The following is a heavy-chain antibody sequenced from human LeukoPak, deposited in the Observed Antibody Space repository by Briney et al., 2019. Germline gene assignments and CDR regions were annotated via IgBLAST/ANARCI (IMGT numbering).Heavy chain of an antibody. Sequence: ASVKVSCKASGFTFSGYYMHWVRQAPGQGFEWMGWINPNSGGTTFAQKFQGRVTMTRHTSINTVYMELSSLGSDATAVYYCARESSDTAWSLDLWGQGTLVTVSS. V-gene: IGHV1-2*02. D-gene: IGHD1-1*01. CDR3: ARESSDTAWSLDL. CDR1: GFTFSGYY. J-gene: IGHJ4*02. CDR2: INPNSGGT.